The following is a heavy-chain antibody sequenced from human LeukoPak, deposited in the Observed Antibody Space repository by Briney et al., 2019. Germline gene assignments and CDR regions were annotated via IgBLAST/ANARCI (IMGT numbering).Heavy chain of an antibody. CDR2: IYPGGSDT. Sequence: GESLKISCKGSEYSFTNYWVGWVRQMPGKGLEWMGIIYPGGSDTRYSPSFQGQVTISADKSISTAYLQWSSLKASDTAMYYCARRGDGYNPYFDYWGQGTLVTVSS. CDR1: EYSFTNYW. CDR3: ARRGDGYNPYFDY. D-gene: IGHD5-24*01. V-gene: IGHV5-51*01. J-gene: IGHJ4*02.